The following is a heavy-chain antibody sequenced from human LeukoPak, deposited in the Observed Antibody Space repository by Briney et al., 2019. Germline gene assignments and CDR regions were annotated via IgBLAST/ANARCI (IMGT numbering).Heavy chain of an antibody. CDR1: GFTFSNAW. J-gene: IGHJ4*02. D-gene: IGHD1-1*01. V-gene: IGHV3-53*01. Sequence: GGSLRLSCVGSGFTFSNAWMSWVRQAPGKGLEWVSVIYGGGSTYYADSVKGRFTISRDNSKNTLYLQMNSLRAEDTAVYYCARGAGDWNPGAYWGQGTLVTVSS. CDR3: ARGAGDWNPGAY. CDR2: IYGGGST.